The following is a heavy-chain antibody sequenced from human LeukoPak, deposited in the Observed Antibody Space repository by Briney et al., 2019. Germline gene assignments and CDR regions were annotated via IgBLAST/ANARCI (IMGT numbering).Heavy chain of an antibody. CDR2: INPSGGST. D-gene: IGHD2-2*01. CDR3: ARDGRWRGCSSTSCYSIYGMDV. CDR1: GYTFTIYY. Sequence: ASVTVSCTASGYTFTIYYMHWVRQAPGQGLEWMGIINPSGGSTSYAQKFQGRVTMTRDTSTSTVYMELSSLRSEDTAVYYCARDGRWRGCSSTSCYSIYGMDVWGQGTTVTVSS. V-gene: IGHV1-46*01. J-gene: IGHJ6*02.